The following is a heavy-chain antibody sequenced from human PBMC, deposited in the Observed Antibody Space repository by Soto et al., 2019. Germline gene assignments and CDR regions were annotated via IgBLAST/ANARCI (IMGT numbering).Heavy chain of an antibody. CDR2: ISGSGGST. V-gene: IGHV3-23*01. CDR1: GFTFSSYA. Sequence: GGSLRLSCAASGFTFSSYAMSWVRQAPGKGLEWVSAISGSGGSTYYADSVKGRFTISRDNSKNTLYLQMNSLRAEDTAVYYCAKDLVERDIVVVVAATTIDYWGQGTLVTVSS. D-gene: IGHD2-15*01. J-gene: IGHJ4*02. CDR3: AKDLVERDIVVVVAATTIDY.